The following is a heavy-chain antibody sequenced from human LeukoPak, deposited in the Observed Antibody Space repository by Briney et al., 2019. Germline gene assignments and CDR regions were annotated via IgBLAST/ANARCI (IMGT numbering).Heavy chain of an antibody. D-gene: IGHD6-19*01. CDR1: GDSISDGAYY. Sequence: PSETLSLTCTVSGDSISDGAYYWSWLRQPAGKGLEWIGRIYAGGRTNYNPSLKSRVTISVDTSKNQFSLKLSSVTAADTAVYYCAREAVAGISAPFYYYYYYMDVWGKGTTVTVSS. V-gene: IGHV4-61*02. CDR3: AREAVAGISAPFYYYYYYMDV. J-gene: IGHJ6*03. CDR2: IYAGGRT.